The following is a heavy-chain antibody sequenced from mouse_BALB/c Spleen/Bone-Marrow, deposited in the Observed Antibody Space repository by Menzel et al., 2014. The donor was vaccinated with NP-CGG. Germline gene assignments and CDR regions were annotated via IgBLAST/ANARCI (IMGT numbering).Heavy chain of an antibody. V-gene: IGHV1-31*01. Sequence: EVQLQQSGPVLVKPGASVKISCKASGYSFTGYYMHWVKQSHGNSLDWIGYIYPYNGVSSYNQKFKGKATLTVDKSSSTAYMELRSLTSDDSAVYYCESRGEYFDVWGAGTTVTVSS. CDR2: IYPYNGVS. CDR3: ESRGEYFDV. J-gene: IGHJ1*01. CDR1: GYSFTGYY.